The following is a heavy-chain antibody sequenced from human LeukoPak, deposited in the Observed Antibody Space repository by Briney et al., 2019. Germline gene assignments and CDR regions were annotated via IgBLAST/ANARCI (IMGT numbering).Heavy chain of an antibody. CDR1: GFAFADYS. CDR2: MSFDGNFE. J-gene: IGHJ1*01. V-gene: IGHV3-30*04. CDR3: ARVGETGTVTMELDL. Sequence: GGSLRLSCAASGFAFADYSLHWVRQAPGKGLEWVALMSFDGNFENFADSVKGRFTISRGTARNTLYLHMGSLGVEDSAVYYCARVGETGTVTMELDLWGQGALVTVSS. D-gene: IGHD1-7*01.